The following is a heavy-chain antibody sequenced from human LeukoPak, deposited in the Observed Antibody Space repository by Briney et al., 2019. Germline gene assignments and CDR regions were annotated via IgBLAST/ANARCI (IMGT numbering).Heavy chain of an antibody. CDR1: GGSISSGNYY. Sequence: SETLSLTCTVSGGSISSGNYYWSWIRQHPGKGLEWIGYIYYSGSTYYNPSLKSRVTISVDTSKNQFSLKLSSVTAADTAVYYCARATYYKFTYYFDFWGQGTLVTASS. D-gene: IGHD1-26*01. V-gene: IGHV4-31*03. J-gene: IGHJ4*02. CDR3: ARATYYKFTYYFDF. CDR2: IYYSGST.